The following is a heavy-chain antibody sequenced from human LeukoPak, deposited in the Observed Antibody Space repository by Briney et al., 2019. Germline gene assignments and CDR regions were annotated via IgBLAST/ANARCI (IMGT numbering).Heavy chain of an antibody. CDR3: AREGWGSWHAFDI. Sequence: SETLSLTCTVSGGSISSSSYYWGWIRQPPGKGLEWIGSIYYSGSTYYNPSLKSRVTISVDTSKNQFSLKLSSVTAADTAVYYCAREGWGSWHAFDIWGQGTMVTVSS. V-gene: IGHV4-39*02. J-gene: IGHJ3*02. CDR2: IYYSGST. D-gene: IGHD7-27*01. CDR1: GGSISSSSYY.